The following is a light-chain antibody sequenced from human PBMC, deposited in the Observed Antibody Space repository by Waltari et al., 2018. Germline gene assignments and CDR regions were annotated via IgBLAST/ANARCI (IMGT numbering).Light chain of an antibody. Sequence: DIQMTQSPSSLYASVGDRVTITCRVSQSISSYLNWYQQKPGKAPKLLIYAASSLQSGVPSRFSGSGSGRDFTLSISSLQPEDFATYYCQQSYSHTRTFGQGTKVEIK. CDR1: QSISSY. V-gene: IGKV1-39*01. CDR2: AAS. CDR3: QQSYSHTRT. J-gene: IGKJ1*01.